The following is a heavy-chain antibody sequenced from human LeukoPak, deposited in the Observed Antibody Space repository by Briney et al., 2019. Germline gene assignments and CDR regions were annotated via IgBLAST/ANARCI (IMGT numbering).Heavy chain of an antibody. J-gene: IGHJ3*02. CDR2: ISGSGGST. CDR3: AKRPVRSRAFDI. Sequence: RGSLRLSCAASGFTFSSYSMNWVRQAPGKGLEWVSAISGSGGSTYYADSVKGRFTISRDNSKNTLYLQMNSLRAEDTAVYYCAKRPVRSRAFDIWGQGTMVTVSS. CDR1: GFTFSSYS. V-gene: IGHV3-23*01.